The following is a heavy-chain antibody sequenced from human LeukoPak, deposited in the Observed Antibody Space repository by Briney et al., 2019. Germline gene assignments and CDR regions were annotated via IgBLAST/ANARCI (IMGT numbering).Heavy chain of an antibody. Sequence: SETLSLTCAVSGGSISSGGYSWSWIRQPPGQGLEWIGYIYHSGSTYYNPSLKSRVTISVDRSKNQFSLKLSSVTAADTAVYYCARGSYYDSSGYYADYWGQGTLVTVSS. D-gene: IGHD3-22*01. CDR3: ARGSYYDSSGYYADY. V-gene: IGHV4-30-2*01. CDR2: IYHSGST. J-gene: IGHJ4*02. CDR1: GGSISSGGYS.